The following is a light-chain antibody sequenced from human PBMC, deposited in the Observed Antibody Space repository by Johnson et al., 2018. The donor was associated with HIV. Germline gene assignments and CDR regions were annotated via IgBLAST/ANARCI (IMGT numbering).Light chain of an antibody. CDR1: SSNIGNNY. Sequence: QSVLTQPPSVSAAPGQKVTISCSGSSSNIGNNYVSWYQQLPGTAPKLLIYDNNKRPSGIPDRFSGSKSGTSATLGITGLQTGAEADYYCGTCASSLSAGAYVCGTGTKVTVL. V-gene: IGLV1-51*01. J-gene: IGLJ1*01. CDR2: DNN. CDR3: GTCASSLSAGAYV.